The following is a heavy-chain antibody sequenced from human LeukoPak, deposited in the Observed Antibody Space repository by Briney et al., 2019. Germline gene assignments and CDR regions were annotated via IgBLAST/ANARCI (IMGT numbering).Heavy chain of an antibody. V-gene: IGHV3-66*01. Sequence: PGGSLRLSCADSGFTFSSHWMHWVRQAPGKGLEWVSVIYSGGSTYYADSVKGRFTISRDNSKNTLYLQMNSLRAEDTAVYYCARGEPFDYWGQGTLVTVSS. J-gene: IGHJ4*02. CDR1: GFTFSSHW. CDR2: IYSGGST. CDR3: ARGEPFDY.